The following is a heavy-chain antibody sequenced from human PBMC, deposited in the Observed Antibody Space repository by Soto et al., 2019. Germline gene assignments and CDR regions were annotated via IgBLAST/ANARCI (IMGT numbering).Heavy chain of an antibody. Sequence: SETLSLTCAVSGDSIIGTHWWSWVRRPPGKGLEFIGETHHSRGTNYNPSLRSRVTMSLDKSKNQLSLILYSVTAADTGVYYCARYSAASGAYYFDYWGQGTLVTVS. CDR2: THHSRGT. J-gene: IGHJ4*01. D-gene: IGHD6-13*01. CDR3: ARYSAASGAYYFDY. CDR1: GDSIIGTHW. V-gene: IGHV4-4*02.